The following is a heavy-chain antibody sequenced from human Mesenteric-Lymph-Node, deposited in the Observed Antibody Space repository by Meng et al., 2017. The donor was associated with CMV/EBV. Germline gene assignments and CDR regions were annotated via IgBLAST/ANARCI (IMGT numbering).Heavy chain of an antibody. CDR2: INPNSGGT. CDR3: ARVVTIFGVVPYYYGMDV. D-gene: IGHD3-3*01. Sequence: ASVKVSCKASGYTFTGYYMHWVRQAPGQGLEWMGWINPNSGGTNYAQKFQGRVTMTRDTSISTAYMELSRLRCDDTAVYYCARVVTIFGVVPYYYGMDVWGQGTTVTSP. CDR1: GYTFTGYY. V-gene: IGHV1-2*02. J-gene: IGHJ6*02.